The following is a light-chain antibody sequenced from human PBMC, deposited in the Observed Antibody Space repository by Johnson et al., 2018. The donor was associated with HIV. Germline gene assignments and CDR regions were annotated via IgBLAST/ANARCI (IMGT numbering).Light chain of an antibody. Sequence: HSVLTQAPSVSAAPGQTVTISCSGSSSNIGNNYVSWYQQLPGTVPKLLIYDNNKRPSGIPDRFSGSKSGTSATLGITGLQTGDEADYYCGTWDSGLGAVYVFGPGTKVTVL. CDR2: DNN. CDR1: SSNIGNNY. CDR3: GTWDSGLGAVYV. J-gene: IGLJ1*01. V-gene: IGLV1-51*01.